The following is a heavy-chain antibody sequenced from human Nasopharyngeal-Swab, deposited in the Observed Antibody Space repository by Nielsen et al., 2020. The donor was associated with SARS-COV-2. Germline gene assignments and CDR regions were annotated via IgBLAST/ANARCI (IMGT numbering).Heavy chain of an antibody. J-gene: IGHJ6*02. Sequence: GGSLRLSCAASGFTFSDYYMSWIRQAPGKGLEWVAVISYDGSNTYYADSVKGRFTISRDNSKNTLYVQMNSLRAEDTAVYYCARSLSAMVHGMDVWGQGTTVTVSS. CDR1: GFTFSDYY. CDR3: ARSLSAMVHGMDV. D-gene: IGHD5-18*01. CDR2: ISYDGSNT. V-gene: IGHV3-30*03.